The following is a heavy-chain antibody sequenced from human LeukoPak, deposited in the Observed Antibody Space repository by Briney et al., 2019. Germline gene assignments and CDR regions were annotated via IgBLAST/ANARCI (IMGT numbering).Heavy chain of an antibody. Sequence: SGPTLVNPTQTLTLTCTFSGFSLSTSGVGVGWIRQPPGKALEWLALIYWNADKRDSPSLKSRLTITKDTSKNQVVLTMTNMDPVDTATYYCARGYCSSTSCYTFDIWGQGTMVTVSS. CDR1: GFSLSTSGVG. CDR2: IYWNADK. J-gene: IGHJ3*02. D-gene: IGHD2-2*02. CDR3: ARGYCSSTSCYTFDI. V-gene: IGHV2-5*01.